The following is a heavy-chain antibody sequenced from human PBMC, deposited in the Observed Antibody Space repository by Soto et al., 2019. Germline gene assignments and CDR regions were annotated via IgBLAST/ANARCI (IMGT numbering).Heavy chain of an antibody. D-gene: IGHD3-16*01. CDR1: GGTFSSYA. J-gene: IGHJ6*02. V-gene: IGHV1-69*13. CDR3: ARGTLRYYAIDV. CDR2: IIPIFGTA. Sequence: SVKVSCKASGGTFSSYAISWVRQAPGQGLEWMGGIIPIFGTANYAQKFQGRVTITADESTSTAYMELSSLRSEDTAVYYCARGTLRYYAIDVWGQGTTVTVSS.